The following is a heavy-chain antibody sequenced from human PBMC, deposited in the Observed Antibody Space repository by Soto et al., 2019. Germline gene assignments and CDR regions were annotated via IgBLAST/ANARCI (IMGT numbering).Heavy chain of an antibody. V-gene: IGHV3-7*02. D-gene: IGHD2-15*01. Sequence: GGSLRLSCAASGFTFSSYWMSWVRQAPGKGLEWVANIKQDGSEKYYVDYVKGRFTNYRDNAKNSLYLQMNSLRAEDTAVFYFARIPSCSGGSCYYYYFDYWGQGTLVTVSS. CDR1: GFTFSSYW. CDR2: IKQDGSEK. CDR3: ARIPSCSGGSCYYYYFDY. J-gene: IGHJ4*02.